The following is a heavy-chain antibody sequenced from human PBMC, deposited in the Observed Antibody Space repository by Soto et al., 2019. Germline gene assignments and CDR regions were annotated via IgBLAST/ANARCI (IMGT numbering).Heavy chain of an antibody. Sequence: GGSLRLSCAASGFTFSSYWMHWVRQAPGKGLVWVSRINSDGSSTSYADSVKGRFTISRDNAKNTLYLQMNSLRAEDTAVYYCARDQTQYYYDSSGYYQNDYWGQGTLVTVS. CDR1: GFTFSSYW. CDR3: ARDQTQYYYDSSGYYQNDY. J-gene: IGHJ4*02. V-gene: IGHV3-74*01. D-gene: IGHD3-22*01. CDR2: INSDGSST.